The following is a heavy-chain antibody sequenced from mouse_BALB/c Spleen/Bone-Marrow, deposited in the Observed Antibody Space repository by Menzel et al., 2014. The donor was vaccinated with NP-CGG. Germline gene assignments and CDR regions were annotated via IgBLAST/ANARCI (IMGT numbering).Heavy chain of an antibody. Sequence: EVQVVESGGGLAQPGGSLRLSCATSGFTFSDFYMEWVRQPPGKRLEWIAASRNKANDYTTEYSASVKGRFIVSRDTSQSIQYLQKNARRPEDAAICYCARGELEAGSFDYWGQGTPLTVSS. CDR3: ARGELEAGSFDY. J-gene: IGHJ2*01. V-gene: IGHV7-1*02. CDR1: GFTFSDFY. CDR2: SRNKANDYTT. D-gene: IGHD4-1*01.